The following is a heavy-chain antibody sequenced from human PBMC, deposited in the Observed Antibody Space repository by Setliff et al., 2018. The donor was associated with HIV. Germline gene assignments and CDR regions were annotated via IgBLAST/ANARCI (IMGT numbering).Heavy chain of an antibody. CDR1: GFIFRNYW. CDR3: HSGYDTEEQSYFDY. CDR2: VNRDGSST. J-gene: IGHJ4*02. Sequence: GGSLRLSCAVSGFIFRNYWMTWVRQAPGKGLVWVSRVNRDGSSTTYADSVKDRFTISRDNAKNTLYLQMNSLRAEDTGVYYCHSGYDTEEQSYFDYWGQGALVTVSS. D-gene: IGHD5-12*01. V-gene: IGHV3-74*01.